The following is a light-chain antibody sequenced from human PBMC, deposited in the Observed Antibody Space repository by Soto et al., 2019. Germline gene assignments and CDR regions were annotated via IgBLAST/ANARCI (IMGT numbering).Light chain of an antibody. Sequence: DIQMTQSPSSLSASVGDRVTITCRASQDIRKHLSWYQQKPGKAPKRLIYAASNLQSGVPSRFGGSGYGTEFTLTISSLQPEDYTTYYWLQHNNYPRTFGPGTKVEIK. CDR3: LQHNNYPRT. V-gene: IGKV1-17*01. J-gene: IGKJ1*01. CDR1: QDIRKH. CDR2: AAS.